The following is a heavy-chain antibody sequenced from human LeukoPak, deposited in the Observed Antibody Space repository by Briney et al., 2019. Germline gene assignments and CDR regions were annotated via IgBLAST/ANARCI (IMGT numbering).Heavy chain of an antibody. Sequence: SETLSLTCTVSGGSISSYYWSWLRQPPGKGLEWIGYIYYSGGTNYNPSLKSRVTISVDTSKNQFSLKLSSVTAADTAVYYCAREEDTLDAFDIWGQGTMVTVSS. J-gene: IGHJ3*02. CDR2: IYYSGGT. V-gene: IGHV4-59*01. D-gene: IGHD2-15*01. CDR1: GGSISSYY. CDR3: AREEDTLDAFDI.